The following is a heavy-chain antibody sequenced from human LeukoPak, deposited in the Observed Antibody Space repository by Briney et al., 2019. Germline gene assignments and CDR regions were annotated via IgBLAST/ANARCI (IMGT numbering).Heavy chain of an antibody. CDR3: ARDFEYSSSTGVY. CDR1: GFTFSKYG. D-gene: IGHD5-12*01. CDR2: IWYDGRTK. V-gene: IGHV3-33*01. Sequence: GGSLRLSCAASGFTFSKYGIHWVRQAPGKGLEWVAVIWYDGRTKYYADSVKGRFTISRDNSKNTLYLQMNSLRAEDTAVYYCARDFEYSSSTGVYWGQGTLVTVSS. J-gene: IGHJ4*02.